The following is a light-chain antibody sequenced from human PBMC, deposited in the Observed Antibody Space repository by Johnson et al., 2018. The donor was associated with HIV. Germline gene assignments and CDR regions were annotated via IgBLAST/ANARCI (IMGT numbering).Light chain of an antibody. CDR2: DNN. V-gene: IGLV1-51*01. CDR3: GTWDSSLTSYV. Sequence: QPVLTQPPSVSAAPGQTVTISCSGSSSNVGSSFVSWYRQVPGTAPKLLIYDNNKRPSGIPGRFSGSKSGPSATLGITGLQTGDEADYYCGTWDSSLTSYVFVAGTKVTVL. J-gene: IGLJ1*01. CDR1: SSNVGSSF.